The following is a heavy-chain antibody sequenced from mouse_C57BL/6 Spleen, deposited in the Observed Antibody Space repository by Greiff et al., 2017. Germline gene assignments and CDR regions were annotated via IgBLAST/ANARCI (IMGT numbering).Heavy chain of an antibody. CDR2: INYDGSST. Sequence: EVNVVESEGGLVQPGSSMKLSCTASGFTFSDYYMAWVRQVPEKGLEWVANINYDGSSTYYLDSLKSRFIISRDNAKNSLYLQMSSLKSEDTATYYCARDLNYFDYWGQGTTLTVSS. J-gene: IGHJ2*01. V-gene: IGHV5-16*01. CDR1: GFTFSDYY. CDR3: ARDLNYFDY.